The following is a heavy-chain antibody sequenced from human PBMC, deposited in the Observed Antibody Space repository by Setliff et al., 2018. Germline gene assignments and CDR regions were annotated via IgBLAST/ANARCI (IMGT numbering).Heavy chain of an antibody. CDR2: SEST. D-gene: IGHD3-10*01. J-gene: IGHJ4*02. V-gene: IGHV4-39*01. Sequence: GKGLEWIGTSESTYNNPSFKSRLTISVDTSKNQFSLKLSSVTAADTAVYYCARSLGSGSYYNSRPFYSDYWGQGTLVTVSS. CDR3: ARSLGSGSYYNSRPFYSDY.